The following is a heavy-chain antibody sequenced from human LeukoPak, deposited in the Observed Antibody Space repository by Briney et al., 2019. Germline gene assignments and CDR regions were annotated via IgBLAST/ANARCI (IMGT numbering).Heavy chain of an antibody. V-gene: IGHV4-34*01. CDR2: FSHTGSP. Sequence: ASETLSLTCAISGASFSGYSWTWIRQPPGKGLEWIGEFSHTGSPIYNPSRKSRVNISIDTSKNQFSLRLTSVTAADTAVYFCARPRLLFGSGPILVWGQGTLVTVSS. CDR3: ARPRLLFGSGPILV. CDR1: GASFSGYS. J-gene: IGHJ4*02. D-gene: IGHD3-10*01.